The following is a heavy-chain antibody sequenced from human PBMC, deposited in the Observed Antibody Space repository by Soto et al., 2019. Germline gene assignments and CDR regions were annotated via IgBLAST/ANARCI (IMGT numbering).Heavy chain of an antibody. Sequence: QVQLVQSGAEVKKPGSSVKVSCKASGGTFSSYAISWVRQAPGQGLEWMGGIIPIFSTANYAQKFQGRVTITADKSTSTAYMELSSLRSEDTAVYYCATTLGYCSGGSCYPSYYYGMDVWGQGTTVTVSS. CDR2: IIPIFSTA. D-gene: IGHD2-15*01. CDR1: GGTFSSYA. V-gene: IGHV1-69*06. CDR3: ATTLGYCSGGSCYPSYYYGMDV. J-gene: IGHJ6*02.